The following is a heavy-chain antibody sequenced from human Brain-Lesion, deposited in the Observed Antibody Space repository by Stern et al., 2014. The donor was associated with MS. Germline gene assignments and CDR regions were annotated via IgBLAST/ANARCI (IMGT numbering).Heavy chain of an antibody. CDR1: GFTFSDSS. CDR3: ATVSPYTSSWYPFFDN. Sequence: EVQLVESGGGLVKPGGSLSLSCAASGFTFSDSSMFWVRQAPGKGLEWVSCISSNQNSINYADSVKGRFTISRENARNSLYLQMNSLRVEDTAVYYCATVSPYTSSWYPFFDNWGQGTRVTVSS. V-gene: IGHV3-21*02. J-gene: IGHJ4*02. CDR2: ISSNQNSI. D-gene: IGHD6-13*01.